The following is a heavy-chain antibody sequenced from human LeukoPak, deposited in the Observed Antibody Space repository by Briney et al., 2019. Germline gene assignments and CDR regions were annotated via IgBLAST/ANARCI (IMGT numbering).Heavy chain of an antibody. CDR3: ARTPNKIAAAGPHFDY. Sequence: PSETLSLTCAVSGYSISSGYYWGWIRQPPGKGLEWIGSIYHSGSTYYNPSLKSRVTISVDTSKNQFSLKLNSVTAADTAVYYCARTPNKIAAAGPHFDYWGQGTLVTVSS. CDR1: GYSISSGYY. J-gene: IGHJ4*02. CDR2: IYHSGST. V-gene: IGHV4-38-2*01. D-gene: IGHD6-13*01.